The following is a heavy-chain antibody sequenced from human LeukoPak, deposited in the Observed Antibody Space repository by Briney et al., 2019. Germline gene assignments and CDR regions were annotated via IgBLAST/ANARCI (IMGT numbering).Heavy chain of an antibody. Sequence: GGSLRLSCAASGFTLSSYIMNWVRQTPGKGLEGVSYISSSGTTIYYADSVKGRFTISRDNAKNSLYLQMNSLRAEDTAVYYCARDIGSSNWYYFDNWGQGTLVTVSS. CDR1: GFTLSSYI. V-gene: IGHV3-48*01. D-gene: IGHD6-13*01. J-gene: IGHJ4*02. CDR2: ISSSGTTI. CDR3: ARDIGSSNWYYFDN.